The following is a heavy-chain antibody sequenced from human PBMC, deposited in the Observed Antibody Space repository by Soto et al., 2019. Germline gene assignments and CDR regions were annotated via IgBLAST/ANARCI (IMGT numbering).Heavy chain of an antibody. Sequence: SVKVSCKASGGTFSSYAISWVRQAPGQGLEWMGGIIPIFGTANYAQKFQGRVTITADESTSTVYMDLSSLRSDDTVVYYCARHLADADYWCQGTLVTVFS. CDR1: GGTFSSYA. CDR3: ARHLADADY. J-gene: IGHJ4*02. D-gene: IGHD6-13*01. V-gene: IGHV1-69*13. CDR2: IIPIFGTA.